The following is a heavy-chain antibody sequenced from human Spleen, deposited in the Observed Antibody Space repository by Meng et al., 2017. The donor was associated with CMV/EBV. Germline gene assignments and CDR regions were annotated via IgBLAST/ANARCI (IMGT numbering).Heavy chain of an antibody. J-gene: IGHJ6*02. CDR1: GGTFSSYA. CDR3: ARGRNWDDYAGYNYFDYHIMDV. CDR2: IIPVLPVG. D-gene: IGHD1-20*01. Sequence: SVKVSCKASGGTFSSYAISWVRQAPGQGLEWLGGIIPVLPVGNYAEKFQGRVTITADKSTSTVYMELSSLRSEDTAVYYCARGRNWDDYAGYNYFDYHIMDVWGQGTTVTVSS. V-gene: IGHV1-69*10.